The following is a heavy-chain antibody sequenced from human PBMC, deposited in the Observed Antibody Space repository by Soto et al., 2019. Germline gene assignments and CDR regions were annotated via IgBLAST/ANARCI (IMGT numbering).Heavy chain of an antibody. CDR3: AFGEESRSYYYGMDV. J-gene: IGHJ6*02. CDR2: ISSSSSTI. V-gene: IGHV3-48*01. D-gene: IGHD3-10*01. Sequence: EVQLVESGGGLVQRGGSLRLSCAASGLTFSSYSMNWVRQAPGKGLEWVSYISSSSSTIYYADSVKGRFTISRDNAKNSLYLQMNSRRAEDTAVYYCAFGEESRSYYYGMDVWGQGTTVTVSS. CDR1: GLTFSSYS.